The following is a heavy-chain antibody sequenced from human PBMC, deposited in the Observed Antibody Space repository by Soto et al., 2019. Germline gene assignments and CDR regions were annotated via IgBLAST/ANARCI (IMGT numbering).Heavy chain of an antibody. V-gene: IGHV1-69*13. CDR1: GGRFRCYS. CDR3: ARESRYCSGGSCYFLPVIDY. J-gene: IGHJ4*02. D-gene: IGHD2-15*01. CDR2: IIPIFGTA. Sequence: GASVKVTWEACGGRFRCYSRRWLRHAPGQRLEWMGGIIPIFGTANYAQKFQGRVTITADESTSTAYMELSSLRSEDTAVYYCARESRYCSGGSCYFLPVIDYWGQGTLVTVSS.